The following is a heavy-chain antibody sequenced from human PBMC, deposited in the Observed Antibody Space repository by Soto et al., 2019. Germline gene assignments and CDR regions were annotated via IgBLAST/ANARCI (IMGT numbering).Heavy chain of an antibody. Sequence: SETLSLTCTVSGGSITSYYWSWIRQPPGKGLEWIGYIYFSGSANYNPSLKSRVTISVDTSKNQFSLKLSSVTAADTAVYYCARSDGRYWGQGTLVTVSS. V-gene: IGHV4-59*01. CDR1: GGSITSYY. CDR2: IYFSGSA. CDR3: ARSDGRY. J-gene: IGHJ4*02.